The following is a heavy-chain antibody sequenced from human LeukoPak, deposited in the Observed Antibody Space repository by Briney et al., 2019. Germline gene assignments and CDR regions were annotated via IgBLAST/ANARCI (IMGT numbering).Heavy chain of an antibody. J-gene: IGHJ3*02. D-gene: IGHD4-17*01. Sequence: GGSLRLSCAASGFTFSSYSMNWVRQAPGKGLKWVSSISSSSSYKYYADSVKGRFTISRDNAKNSLYLQMNSLRAEDTAVYYCARDPRTMTTVSNDAFDIWGQGTMVTVSS. CDR1: GFTFSSYS. V-gene: IGHV3-21*01. CDR2: ISSSSSYK. CDR3: ARDPRTMTTVSNDAFDI.